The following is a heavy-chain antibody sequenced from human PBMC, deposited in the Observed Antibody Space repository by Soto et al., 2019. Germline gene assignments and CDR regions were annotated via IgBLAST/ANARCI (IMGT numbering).Heavy chain of an antibody. J-gene: IGHJ3*02. CDR1: GVSTSSGGSY. D-gene: IGHD4-17*01. Sequence: QVQLQESGPGLLKPSQTLSLTCSVSGVSTSSGGSYWTWIRQHPGKGLEWIGYIYYSGNTYYNPSIKSRVTLSLGTSKNQSSLKLTSVAAADAAVYYCARGAADYGDAFDIWGQGTMVTVSS. CDR2: IYYSGNT. V-gene: IGHV4-31*03. CDR3: ARGAADYGDAFDI.